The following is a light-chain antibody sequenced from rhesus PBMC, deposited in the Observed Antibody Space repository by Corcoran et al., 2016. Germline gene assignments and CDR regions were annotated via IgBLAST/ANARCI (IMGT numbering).Light chain of an antibody. CDR2: EVS. CDR1: QGLFECEDGNPS. J-gene: IGKJ1*01. CDR3: MQALEFPRT. Sequence: DIVVTQTPLSLPVTLGEPAPLSCRSSQGLFECEDGNPSMGWYLQEPGQSPQLLIYEVSNRASGVPDRFSGSGSDTDFTLKISRVEAEDVGVYYCMQALEFPRTFGQGTKVEIK. V-gene: IGKV2-104*01.